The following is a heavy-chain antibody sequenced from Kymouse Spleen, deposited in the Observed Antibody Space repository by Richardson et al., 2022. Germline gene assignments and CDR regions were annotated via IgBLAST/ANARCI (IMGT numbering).Heavy chain of an antibody. Sequence: EVQLVESGGGLIQPGGSLRLSCAASGFTVSSNYMSWVRQAPGKGLEWVSVIYSGGSTYYADSVKGRFTISRDNSKNTLYLQMNSLRAEDTAVYYCARDSYSSPGDYYYGMDVWGQGTTVTVSS. CDR1: GFTVSSNY. V-gene: IGHV3-53*01. D-gene: IGHD6-13*01,IGHD6-25*01,IGHD6-6*01. CDR2: IYSGGST. CDR3: ARDSYSSPGDYYYGMDV. J-gene: IGHJ6*02.